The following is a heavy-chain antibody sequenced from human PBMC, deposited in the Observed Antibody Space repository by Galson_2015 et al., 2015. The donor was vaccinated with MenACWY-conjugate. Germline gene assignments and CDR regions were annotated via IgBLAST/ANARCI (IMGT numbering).Heavy chain of an antibody. Sequence: QSGAEVKKPGESLKISCKGSGYKFSNYWIGWVRQKPGKGLEWMGIIYPGGSSVRYSPSFQGQVTISVDKYINTVYLHWSSLKASDTAMYYCARHGLSAWSTWFDPWGQGTLVTVSS. V-gene: IGHV5-51*01. CDR3: ARHGLSAWSTWFDP. CDR2: IYPGGSSV. J-gene: IGHJ5*02. D-gene: IGHD2-8*02. CDR1: GYKFSNYW.